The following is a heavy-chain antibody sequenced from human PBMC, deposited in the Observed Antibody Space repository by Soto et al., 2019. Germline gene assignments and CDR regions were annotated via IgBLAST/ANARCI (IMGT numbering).Heavy chain of an antibody. CDR2: MSYDGSNK. D-gene: IGHD3-10*01. Sequence: QVQLVESGGGVVQPGKSLRLSCAASGFIFRSYGMHWVRQAPGKGLEWVAVMSYDGSNKYYADSVKGRFTISRDNSKNTLYLQMNSMRAEDTAVYYCARDIGKYYGLDVWGHGTTVTVSS. J-gene: IGHJ6*02. CDR3: ARDIGKYYGLDV. V-gene: IGHV3-33*01. CDR1: GFIFRSYG.